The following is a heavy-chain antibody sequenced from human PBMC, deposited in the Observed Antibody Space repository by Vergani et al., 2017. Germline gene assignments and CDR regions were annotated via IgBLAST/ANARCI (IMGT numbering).Heavy chain of an antibody. Sequence: QVQLQESGPGLVKPSQTLSLTCTVSGGSINSHNYYWSWIRQPAGKGLEWIGRIHTSGSTNYNPSLKSRVTMSEDTSKNQFSLNLTSVTAADTAVYFCAIGRCLGGSCYKPLFDYWGQGILVTVSS. CDR2: IHTSGST. V-gene: IGHV4-61*02. J-gene: IGHJ4*02. CDR1: GGSINSHNYY. D-gene: IGHD2-15*01. CDR3: AIGRCLGGSCYKPLFDY.